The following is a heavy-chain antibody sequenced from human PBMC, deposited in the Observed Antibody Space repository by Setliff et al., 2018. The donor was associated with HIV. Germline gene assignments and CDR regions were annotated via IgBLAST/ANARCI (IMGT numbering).Heavy chain of an antibody. CDR3: ARDAYSGYDF. Sequence: LRLSCAASGFTFSSYGMHWVRQAPGKGLEWVAFIRYDGSNKYYAGSVRGRFTISRDNSKNTLYLQMDSLRAEDTAVYYCARDAYSGYDFWGQGTLVTVSS. D-gene: IGHD5-12*01. CDR1: GFTFSSYG. V-gene: IGHV3-30*02. J-gene: IGHJ4*02. CDR2: IRYDGSNK.